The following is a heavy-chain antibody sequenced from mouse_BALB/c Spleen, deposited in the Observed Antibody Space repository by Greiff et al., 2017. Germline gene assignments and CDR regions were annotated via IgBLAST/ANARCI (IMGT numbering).Heavy chain of an antibody. V-gene: IGHV3-8*02. CDR3: ARYYYGSSYGY. Sequence: EVNVVESGPSLVKPSQTLSLTCSVTGDSITSGYWNWIRKFPGNKLEYMGYISYSGSTYYNPSLKSRISITRDTSKNQYYLQLNSVTTEDTATYYCARYYYGSSYGYWGQGTTLTVSS. J-gene: IGHJ2*01. CDR1: GDSITSGY. CDR2: ISYSGST. D-gene: IGHD1-1*01.